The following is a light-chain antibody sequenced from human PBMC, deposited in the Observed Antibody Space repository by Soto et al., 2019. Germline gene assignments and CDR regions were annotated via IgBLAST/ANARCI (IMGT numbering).Light chain of an antibody. CDR1: TSNIGSNI. CDR3: AAWDGSLNGYV. J-gene: IGLJ1*01. Sequence: QSVLTQPPSASGTPGQRVTIPCSGSTSNIGSNIVNWYQQLPGTAPKLLIYNNNQRPSGVTDRFSGSKSDTSASLAISGLQSEDEAEFYCAAWDGSLNGYVFGTGTKLTVL. V-gene: IGLV1-44*01. CDR2: NNN.